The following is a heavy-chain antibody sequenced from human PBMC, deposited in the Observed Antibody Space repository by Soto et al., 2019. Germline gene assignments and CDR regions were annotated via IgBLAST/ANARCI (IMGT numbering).Heavy chain of an antibody. V-gene: IGHV3-11*06. Sequence: PGGSLRLSCAASGFSFGDYYMSWIRQAPGKGLEWLSYISTSGSYKIYADSVKGRFTISRDIANNSLFLQMNSLRPEDTAVYYCARHGSTNNWFDPWGQGTLVTVSS. CDR2: ISTSGSYK. CDR3: ARHGSTNNWFDP. J-gene: IGHJ5*02. CDR1: GFSFGDYY. D-gene: IGHD2-8*01.